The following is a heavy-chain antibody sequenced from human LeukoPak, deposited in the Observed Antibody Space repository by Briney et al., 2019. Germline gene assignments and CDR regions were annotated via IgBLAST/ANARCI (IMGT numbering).Heavy chain of an antibody. CDR3: TRDKGWPA. CDR2: INPNSGGT. J-gene: IGHJ5*02. CDR1: GYTFTDYY. Sequence: ASVKVSCKASGYTFTDYYLHWVRQAPGQGLEWMGWINPNSGGTNYAQKSQGRVTMTRDTSISTVYMELSRLTSDDTADYYCTRDKGWPAWGQGTLVTVSS. V-gene: IGHV1-2*02. D-gene: IGHD6-19*01.